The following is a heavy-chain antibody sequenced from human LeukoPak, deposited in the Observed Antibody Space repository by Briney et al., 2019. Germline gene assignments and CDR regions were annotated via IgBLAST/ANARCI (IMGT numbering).Heavy chain of an antibody. D-gene: IGHD3-10*01. CDR3: AKEQYHYGAGSYLGFDY. Sequence: GGSLRLSCAASGFTFSSYGMHWVRQAPGKGLEWVAFIRYDGSNKYYADSVKGRFTISRDNSKNTLYLQMNSLRAEDTAVYYCAKEQYHYGAGSYLGFDYWGQGTLVTVSS. J-gene: IGHJ4*02. CDR1: GFTFSSYG. V-gene: IGHV3-30*02. CDR2: IRYDGSNK.